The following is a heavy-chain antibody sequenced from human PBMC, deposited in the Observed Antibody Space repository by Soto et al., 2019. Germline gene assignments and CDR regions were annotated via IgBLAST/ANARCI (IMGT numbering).Heavy chain of an antibody. D-gene: IGHD1-26*01. V-gene: IGHV3-48*01. CDR3: TRVPLRLLRQGGY. J-gene: IGHJ4*02. Sequence: GSLRLSCAASGFTFRSYSMNWVRQAPGKGLEWISYISSSSSTIYYADSVKGRFTISRDNAKNSLYLQMNSLRAEDTAVYYCTRVPLRLLRQGGYWGQGTLVTVSS. CDR2: ISSSSSTI. CDR1: GFTFRSYS.